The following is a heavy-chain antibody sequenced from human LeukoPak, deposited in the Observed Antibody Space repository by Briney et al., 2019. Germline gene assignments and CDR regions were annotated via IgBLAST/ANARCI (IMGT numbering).Heavy chain of an antibody. Sequence: GGSLRLSCAASGFTFSSYAMSWVRQAPGKGLEWVSAISGSGGSTYYADSVKGRFTISRDNSKNTLYLQMNSLRAEDTAVYYCAKFFSQWLVQGRFDYWGQGTLVTVSS. D-gene: IGHD6-19*01. J-gene: IGHJ4*02. CDR1: GFTFSSYA. CDR2: ISGSGGST. V-gene: IGHV3-23*01. CDR3: AKFFSQWLVQGRFDY.